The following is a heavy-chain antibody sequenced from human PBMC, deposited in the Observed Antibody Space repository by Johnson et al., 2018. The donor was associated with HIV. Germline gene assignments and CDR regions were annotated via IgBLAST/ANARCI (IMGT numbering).Heavy chain of an antibody. CDR2: IWYDGSNK. CDR3: ARRFFPGITVALDAFDI. Sequence: QMQLVESGGGVVQPGRSLRLSCAASAFTFSSYAMHWVRQAPGKGLEWVAVIWYDGSNKYYADSVKGRFTISRDNAKNSLYLQMNSLRAEDTAVYYCARRFFPGITVALDAFDIWGQGTMVTVSS. V-gene: IGHV3-33*08. J-gene: IGHJ3*02. CDR1: AFTFSSYA. D-gene: IGHD6-19*01.